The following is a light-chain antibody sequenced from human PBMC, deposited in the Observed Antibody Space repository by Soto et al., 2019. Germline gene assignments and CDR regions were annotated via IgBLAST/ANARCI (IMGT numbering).Light chain of an antibody. Sequence: ETVMTQSPATLSVSPGERATLSCRASQSVSNKLAWYQQKPGQAPRLLIYGASTRATGVPARFSGSGSGTEFTLTISSLQSEDFAVYYCQQYDDWPPWTFGQGTKVDIK. V-gene: IGKV3-15*01. CDR3: QQYDDWPPWT. J-gene: IGKJ1*01. CDR2: GAS. CDR1: QSVSNK.